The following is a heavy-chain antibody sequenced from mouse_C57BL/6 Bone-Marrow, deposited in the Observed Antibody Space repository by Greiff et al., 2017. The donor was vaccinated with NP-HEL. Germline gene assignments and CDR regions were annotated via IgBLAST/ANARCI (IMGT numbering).Heavy chain of an antibody. V-gene: IGHV5-4*03. Sequence: DVMLVESGGGLVKPGGSLKLSCAASGFTFSSYAMSWVRQTPEKRLEWVATISDGGSYTYYPDNVKGRFTISRDNAKNNLYLQMSHLKSEDTAMYYCARAQFAYWGQGTLVTVSA. J-gene: IGHJ3*01. CDR2: ISDGGSYT. CDR1: GFTFSSYA. CDR3: ARAQFAY. D-gene: IGHD1-3*01.